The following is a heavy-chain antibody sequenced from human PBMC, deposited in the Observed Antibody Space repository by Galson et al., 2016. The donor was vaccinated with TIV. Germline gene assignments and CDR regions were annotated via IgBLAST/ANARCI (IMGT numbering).Heavy chain of an antibody. D-gene: IGHD1-14*01. V-gene: IGHV3-30-3*01. CDR2: ITFDGNKK. J-gene: IGHJ6*02. Sequence: SLRLSCAASGFTFSTHAFHWVRQAPGKGLEWVAVITFDGNKKYYADSVKARFSISRDNSKNTLSLQMDSLRGDDTAVYYCARDQNRVATSFDYHYGMDVWGQGTTVTVSS. CDR3: ARDQNRVATSFDYHYGMDV. CDR1: GFTFSTHA.